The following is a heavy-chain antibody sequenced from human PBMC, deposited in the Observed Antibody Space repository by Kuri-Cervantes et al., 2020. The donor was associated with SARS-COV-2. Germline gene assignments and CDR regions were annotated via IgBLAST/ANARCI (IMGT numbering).Heavy chain of an antibody. CDR2: ISSSSTI. Sequence: GGSLRLSCAASGFIFSDYYMNWVRQAPGKGLEWVSSISSSSTIYYADSVKGRFTISRDNAKNSLYLQMNSLRAEDTAVYYCARVQHRYYYYYYMDVWGKGTTVTAP. CDR1: GFIFSDYY. D-gene: IGHD3-10*01. J-gene: IGHJ6*03. V-gene: IGHV3-69-1*01. CDR3: ARVQHRYYYYYYMDV.